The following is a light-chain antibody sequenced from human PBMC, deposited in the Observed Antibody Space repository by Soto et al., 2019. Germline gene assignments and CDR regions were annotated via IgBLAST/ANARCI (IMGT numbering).Light chain of an antibody. CDR2: VNS. V-gene: IGLV1-40*01. CDR3: QSYDSSLSSCV. J-gene: IGLJ1*01. CDR1: SPNIGSNYD. Sequence: QSVLTQPPSVSGAPGQRVTFSCTGSSPNIGSNYDVHWYQQLPGTAPKLLIYVNSNRPSGVPDRFSGSKSGTSASLAITGLQDEDEADYYCQSYDSSLSSCVFGNGNKVTV.